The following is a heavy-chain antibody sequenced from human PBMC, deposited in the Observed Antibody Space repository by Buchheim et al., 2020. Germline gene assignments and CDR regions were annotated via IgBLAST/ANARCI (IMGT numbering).Heavy chain of an antibody. V-gene: IGHV4-4*02. D-gene: IGHD3-10*01. Sequence: QVQLQESGPGLVKPSGTLSLTCAVSGGSISSSNWWSWVRQPPGKGLEWIGEIYHSGSTNSNPSLKSRVTISVDKSTNQFSLKLSSVTAADTAVYYCARSLILWSGDYYYYYGMDVWGQGTT. J-gene: IGHJ6*02. CDR2: IYHSGST. CDR3: ARSLILWSGDYYYYYGMDV. CDR1: GGSISSSNW.